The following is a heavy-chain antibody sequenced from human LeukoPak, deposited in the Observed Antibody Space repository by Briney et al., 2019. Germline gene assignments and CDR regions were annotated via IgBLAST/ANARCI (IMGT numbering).Heavy chain of an antibody. V-gene: IGHV4-39*01. J-gene: IGHJ6*02. CDR2: IYYSTST. Sequence: PSETLSLTCTVSGGSITSSIDYWGWVRQPPGKGLEWIATIYYSTSTQYNPSLKSRVTMSVDTSKNQFSLKLSSMTAADTALYYCARHQCSGPGCYNFYFYGMDVWGQGTTVTVSS. CDR3: ARHQCSGPGCYNFYFYGMDV. D-gene: IGHD2-2*02. CDR1: GGSITSSIDY.